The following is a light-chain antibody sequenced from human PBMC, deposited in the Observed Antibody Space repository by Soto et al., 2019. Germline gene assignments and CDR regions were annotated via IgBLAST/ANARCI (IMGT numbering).Light chain of an antibody. V-gene: IGKV3-20*01. J-gene: IGKJ1*01. CDR3: QQYGSSPPWT. Sequence: ESVLTQSPGTMSLSPGERATLSCRASQSVSSSYLAWYQQQPGQAPRLLIYGASSRATGIPDRFSGSGSVTDFTLTISSLEPEDFAGYYCQQYGSSPPWTFGKGTKVDIK. CDR2: GAS. CDR1: QSVSSSY.